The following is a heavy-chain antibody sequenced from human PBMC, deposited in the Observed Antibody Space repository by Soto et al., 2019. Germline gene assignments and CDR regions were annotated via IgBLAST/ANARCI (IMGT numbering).Heavy chain of an antibody. V-gene: IGHV4-59*01. Sequence: PSETLSLTCTVSGGSITSYYWSWIRRPPGKGLEWIAYIYYRGSNRYNPSLDGPFTMSVDTSKNQFSLNLSSVPAADTAVYYCARTTYTTSNYFDYWGHGTLVTVSS. CDR1: GGSITSYY. CDR2: IYYRGSN. CDR3: ARTTYTTSNYFDY. J-gene: IGHJ4*01. D-gene: IGHD2-2*02.